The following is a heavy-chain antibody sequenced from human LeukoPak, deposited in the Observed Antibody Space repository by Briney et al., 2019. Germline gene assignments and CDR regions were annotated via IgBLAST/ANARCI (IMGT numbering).Heavy chain of an antibody. CDR1: GFTFSSYG. V-gene: IGHV3-33*01. Sequence: GGSLRLSCAASGFTFSSYGMHWVRQAPGKGLEWVAVIWYDGSNKYYADSVKGRFTISRDNSKNTLYLQMNSLRAEDTAVYYCARMYYYGSGSYFAFDIWGQGTMVTVSS. J-gene: IGHJ3*02. CDR2: IWYDGSNK. CDR3: ARMYYYGSGSYFAFDI. D-gene: IGHD3-10*01.